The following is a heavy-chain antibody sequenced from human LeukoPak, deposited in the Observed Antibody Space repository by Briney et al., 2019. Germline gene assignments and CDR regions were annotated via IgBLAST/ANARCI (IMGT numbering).Heavy chain of an antibody. CDR2: ISGSGGST. J-gene: IGHJ5*02. CDR3: AKVKVGANPEYNWFDP. V-gene: IGHV3-23*01. Sequence: GGSLRLSCAASGFTFSSYAMSRVRQAPGKGLEWVSAISGSGGSTYYADSVEGRFTISRDNSKNTLYLQMNSLRAEDTAVYYCAKVKVGANPEYNWFDPWGQGTLVTVCS. CDR1: GFTFSSYA. D-gene: IGHD1-26*01.